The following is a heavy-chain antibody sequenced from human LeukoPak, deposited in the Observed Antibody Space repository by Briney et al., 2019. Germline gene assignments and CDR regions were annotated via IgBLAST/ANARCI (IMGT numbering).Heavy chain of an antibody. CDR2: ISSSSSYI. J-gene: IGHJ4*02. CDR3: ARDGKCLGVVIH. D-gene: IGHD3-3*01. Sequence: PGGSLRLSCAASGFTFSSYSMNWGRQAPGKGQERVSSISSSSSYIYYADSVKGRFTISRDNAKNSLYLQMNSLRAEDTAVYYCARDGKCLGVVIHWGQGTLVTVSS. V-gene: IGHV3-21*01. CDR1: GFTFSSYS.